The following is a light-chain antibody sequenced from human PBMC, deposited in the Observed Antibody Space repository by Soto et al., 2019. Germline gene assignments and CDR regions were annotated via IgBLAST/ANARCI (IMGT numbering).Light chain of an antibody. J-gene: IGKJ4*01. V-gene: IGKV3-11*01. CDR1: QSVSSY. CDR3: QQRSNWLT. CDR2: DAS. Sequence: EIVLTQSPATLSSSPGERATLSCRASQSVSSYLAWYQQKPGQAPRLLIYDASNRATGIPARFSGSGSVTDFTPTISSLAPEDFAVYYYQQRSNWLTFGGGTKVEIK.